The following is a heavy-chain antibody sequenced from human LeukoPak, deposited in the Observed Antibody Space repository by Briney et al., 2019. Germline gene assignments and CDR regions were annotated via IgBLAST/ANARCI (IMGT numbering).Heavy chain of an antibody. J-gene: IGHJ6*02. CDR1: GFTFSGSA. CDR2: IRSKANSYAT. D-gene: IGHD2-2*01. CDR3: TRICSSTSCYLTYGMDV. Sequence: PGGSLRLSCAASGFTFSGSAMHWVRQASGKGLEWVGRIRSKANSYATAYAASVKGRFTISRDDSKNTAYLQMNSLKTEDTTVYYCTRICSSTSCYLTYGMDVWGQGTTVTVSS. V-gene: IGHV3-73*01.